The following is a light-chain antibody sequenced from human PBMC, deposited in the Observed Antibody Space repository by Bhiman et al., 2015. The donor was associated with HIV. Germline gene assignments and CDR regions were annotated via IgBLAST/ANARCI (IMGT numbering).Light chain of an antibody. Sequence: VLTQPPSVSVSPGQTATITCSGDKLGDKYACWYQQRPGQSPVLVIYQDSKRPSGIPERISGSNSGNTATLTISGTQAMDEADYYCQAWDSSTYVFGTGTKVTVL. J-gene: IGLJ1*01. CDR3: QAWDSSTYV. V-gene: IGLV3-1*01. CDR1: KLGDKY. CDR2: QDS.